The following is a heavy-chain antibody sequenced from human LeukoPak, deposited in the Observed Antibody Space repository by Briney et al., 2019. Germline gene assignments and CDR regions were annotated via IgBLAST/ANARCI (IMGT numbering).Heavy chain of an antibody. CDR1: GGSISSSSYY. J-gene: IGHJ6*03. D-gene: IGHD6-19*01. CDR2: IYYSGST. V-gene: IGHV4-39*07. Sequence: SETLSLTCTVSGGSISSSSYYWGWIRQPPGKGLEWIGSIYYSGSTYYNPSLKSRVTISVDKSKNQFSLKLSSVTAADTAVYYCARDSGYSSGWYESSHYMDVWGKGTTVAVSS. CDR3: ARDSGYSSGWYESSHYMDV.